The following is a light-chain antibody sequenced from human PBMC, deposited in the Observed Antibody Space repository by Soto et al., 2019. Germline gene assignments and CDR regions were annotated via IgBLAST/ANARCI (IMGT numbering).Light chain of an antibody. V-gene: IGKV3-20*01. Sequence: VLTQSPSTLSLSPGERATLACRTSQSVSNNYSAWYQQKPAQAPRLLTYGASSRATGIPDRFSGSGSGTVFTLIISRLEPEESAVYYCQQYSSLWTFGQGTTVDIK. CDR1: QSVSNNY. CDR3: QQYSSLWT. CDR2: GAS. J-gene: IGKJ1*01.